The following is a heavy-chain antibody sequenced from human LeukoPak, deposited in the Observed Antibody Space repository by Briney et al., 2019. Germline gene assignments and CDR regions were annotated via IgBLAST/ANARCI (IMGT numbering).Heavy chain of an antibody. Sequence: GGSLRLSCAASGFTFSSYSMNWVRQAPGKGLEWVSSISSSSSYIDYADSVKGRFTISRDNAKNSLYLQMNSLRAEDTAVYYCARVTMVRGVYDAFDIWGQGTMVTVSS. CDR3: ARVTMVRGVYDAFDI. CDR1: GFTFSSYS. V-gene: IGHV3-21*01. J-gene: IGHJ3*02. D-gene: IGHD3-10*01. CDR2: ISSSSSYI.